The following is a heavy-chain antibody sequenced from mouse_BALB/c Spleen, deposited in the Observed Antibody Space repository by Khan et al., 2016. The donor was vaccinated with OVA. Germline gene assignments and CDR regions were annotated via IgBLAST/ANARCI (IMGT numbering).Heavy chain of an antibody. CDR3: SRPPYFSYVMDN. Sequence: QIQLVQSGPELKKPGETVKISCKASGHTFTKYGMNWVKQAPGKSLKWMGWINTYTGEPTYADDLSGRFAFSLETSASTAYLQINNLKNENTATYFCSRPPYFSYVMDNWGQGTSVTVSS. D-gene: IGHD2-10*01. J-gene: IGHJ4*01. CDR1: GHTFTKYG. CDR2: INTYTGEP. V-gene: IGHV9-3-1*01.